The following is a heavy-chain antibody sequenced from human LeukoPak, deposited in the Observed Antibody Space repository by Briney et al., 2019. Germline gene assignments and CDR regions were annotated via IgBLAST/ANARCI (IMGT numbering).Heavy chain of an antibody. Sequence: PGGSLRLSCAASGFTFSSYGMHWVRQAPGKGLEWVAVISYDGSNKYYADSVKGRFTISRDNSKNTLYLQMNSLRAEDTAVYYRAKEGYCSSTSCYRDITFGVTGAFDIWGQGTMVTVSS. V-gene: IGHV3-30*18. D-gene: IGHD2-2*01. CDR2: ISYDGSNK. CDR1: GFTFSSYG. J-gene: IGHJ3*02. CDR3: AKEGYCSSTSCYRDITFGVTGAFDI.